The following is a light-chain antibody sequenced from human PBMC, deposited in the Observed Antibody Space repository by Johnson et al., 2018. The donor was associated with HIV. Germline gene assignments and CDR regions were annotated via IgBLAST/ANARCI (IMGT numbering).Light chain of an antibody. J-gene: IGLJ1*01. CDR3: GTWENGLRGYG. V-gene: IGLV1-51*02. Sequence: QPVLTQPPSVSAAPGQKVTISCSGSSSNIGNNFVSWYQQLPGTAPKLLIYANTKPPSGIAERFSGSKSGTSATLGITGLQTGDEADYYCGTWENGLRGYGFGSGTKVTFL. CDR1: SSNIGNNF. CDR2: ANT.